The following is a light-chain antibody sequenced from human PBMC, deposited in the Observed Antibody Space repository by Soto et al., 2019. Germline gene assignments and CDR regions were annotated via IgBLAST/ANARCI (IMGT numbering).Light chain of an antibody. CDR3: QQYYTTPYT. CDR1: HSLFHNSSHY. Sequence: VVTQSPDSLAVSLGARATIDCKSSHSLFHNSSHYLAWYQQKPGQPPKLLIYWASTRESGVPARFSGSGSGTSFTLTISSLQAEDVAAYYCQQYYTTPYTFGQGTKLEI. V-gene: IGKV4-1*01. J-gene: IGKJ2*01. CDR2: WAS.